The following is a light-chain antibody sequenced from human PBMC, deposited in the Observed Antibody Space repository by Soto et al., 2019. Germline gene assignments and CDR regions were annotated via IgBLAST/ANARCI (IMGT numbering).Light chain of an antibody. J-gene: IGKJ5*01. CDR3: QQYNNWPIT. CDR2: GAS. CDR1: QTVGSN. V-gene: IGKV3-15*01. Sequence: EIVQTQSPDTLSVSPGERATLSCRASQTVGSNLAWYQQKPGQAPRLLIYGASTRASGIPARFSGSGSGTEFALTISSLQSEDFAVYYCQQYNNWPITFGQGTRLEIK.